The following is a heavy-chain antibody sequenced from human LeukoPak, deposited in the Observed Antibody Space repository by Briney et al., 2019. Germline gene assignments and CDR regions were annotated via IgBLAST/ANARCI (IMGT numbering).Heavy chain of an antibody. Sequence: GGSLRLSCAASGFTFDDYAMHWVRQAPGKGLEWVSGISWNSGSIGYADSVKGRFTISRDNAKNSLYPQMNSLRAEDTALYYCAKERTMVRGVLDVWGQGTTVTVSS. CDR3: AKERTMVRGVLDV. D-gene: IGHD3-10*01. V-gene: IGHV3-9*01. J-gene: IGHJ6*02. CDR2: ISWNSGSI. CDR1: GFTFDDYA.